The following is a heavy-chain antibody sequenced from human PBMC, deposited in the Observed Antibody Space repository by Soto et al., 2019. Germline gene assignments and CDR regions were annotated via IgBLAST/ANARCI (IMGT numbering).Heavy chain of an antibody. Sequence: ASVKVSGKASGGTFSSYAISWVRQAPGQGLEWMGGIIPIFGTANYAQKFQGRVTITADESTSTAYMELSSLRSEDTAVYYCARGKGYYDSSGYSSPFDYWGQGTLVTVSS. V-gene: IGHV1-69*13. CDR2: IIPIFGTA. D-gene: IGHD3-22*01. CDR1: GGTFSSYA. CDR3: ARGKGYYDSSGYSSPFDY. J-gene: IGHJ4*02.